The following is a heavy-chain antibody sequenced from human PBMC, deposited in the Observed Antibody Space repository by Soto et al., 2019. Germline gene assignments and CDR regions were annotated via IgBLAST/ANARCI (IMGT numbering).Heavy chain of an antibody. D-gene: IGHD6-25*01. CDR3: ANPSGACGSYYYYIMAV. CDR2: ISGSVGST. Sequence: GGSLRLSCGASGFSITSYSMSWVRLAPGKGLEWVSVISGSVGSTYYADSVKGRFTISRDNSRNSLCLQMNSLRAEDMAVYYRANPSGACGSYYYYIMAVWGQGTKVTVSS. CDR1: GFSITSYS. V-gene: IGHV3-23*01. J-gene: IGHJ6*02.